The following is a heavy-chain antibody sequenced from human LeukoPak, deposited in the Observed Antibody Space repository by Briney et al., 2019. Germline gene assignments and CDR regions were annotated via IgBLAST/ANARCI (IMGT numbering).Heavy chain of an antibody. CDR3: ASDITIFGRGYFDY. D-gene: IGHD3-3*01. Sequence: ASVKVSCKASGGTFSSYAISWVRQAPGQGLEWMGGIIPIFGTANYAQKFQGRVTITADESTSTAYMELSSLRSEDTAVYYCASDITIFGRGYFDYWGQGTLVTVSS. V-gene: IGHV1-69*13. CDR1: GGTFSSYA. CDR2: IIPIFGTA. J-gene: IGHJ4*02.